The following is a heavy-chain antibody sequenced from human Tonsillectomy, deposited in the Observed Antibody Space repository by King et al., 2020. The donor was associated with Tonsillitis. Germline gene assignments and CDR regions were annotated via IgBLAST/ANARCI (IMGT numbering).Heavy chain of an antibody. CDR1: GGTFSSYG. Sequence: QLVQSGAEVKKPGSSVKVSCKASGGTFSSYGISWVRQAPGQGLEWMGRIIPIAGIANYAQKFQGRVTITADKSTSTAYMELSSLRSEDTAVYYCARAYGSGNYYIFDYWGQGTLVTVSS. CDR2: IIPIAGIA. D-gene: IGHD3-10*01. J-gene: IGHJ4*02. V-gene: IGHV1-69*04. CDR3: ARAYGSGNYYIFDY.